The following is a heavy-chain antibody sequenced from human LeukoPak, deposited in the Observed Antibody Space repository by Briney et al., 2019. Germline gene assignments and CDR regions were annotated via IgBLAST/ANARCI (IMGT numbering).Heavy chain of an antibody. D-gene: IGHD3-10*01. Sequence: SETLSLTCTVSGGSINSFYWSWIRQPPGGGLVWIGYIYYSGSTNYNPSLKSRVTMSVDASKNQFSLWLSSVTAADTAVYYCARLARLTLIRGVTGYHSLDVWGRGTKVTVSS. V-gene: IGHV4-59*01. CDR1: GGSINSFY. CDR3: ARLARLTLIRGVTGYHSLDV. J-gene: IGHJ6*04. CDR2: IYYSGST.